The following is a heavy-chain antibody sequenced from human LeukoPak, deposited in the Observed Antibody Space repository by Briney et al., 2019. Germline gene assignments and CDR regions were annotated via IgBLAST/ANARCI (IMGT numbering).Heavy chain of an antibody. D-gene: IGHD4-17*01. V-gene: IGHV4-30-4*01. CDR1: GGSISSGDYY. J-gene: IGHJ4*02. CDR2: IYYSGST. CDR3: ARHSYGGYVFDY. Sequence: SQTQSLTCTVSGGSISSGDYYWSWIRQPPGKGLEWIGYIYYSGSTYYNPSLKSRVTISVDTSKNQFSLKLSSVTAADTAVYYCARHSYGGYVFDYWGQGTLVTVSS.